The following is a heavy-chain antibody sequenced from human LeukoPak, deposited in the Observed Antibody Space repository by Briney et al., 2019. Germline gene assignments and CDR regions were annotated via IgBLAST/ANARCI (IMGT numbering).Heavy chain of an antibody. V-gene: IGHV1-8*01. J-gene: IGHJ6*02. CDR3: ARGTVHYYYGSGSYYNVGPYYYGMDV. CDR1: GYTFTSYD. Sequence: ASVKLSCKASGYTFTSYDINWVRQATGQGLEWMGWMNPNSGNTGYAQKFQGRVTMTRNTSISTAYMELSSLRSEDTAVYYCARGTVHYYYGSGSYYNVGPYYYGMDVWGQGTTVTVSS. CDR2: MNPNSGNT. D-gene: IGHD3-10*01.